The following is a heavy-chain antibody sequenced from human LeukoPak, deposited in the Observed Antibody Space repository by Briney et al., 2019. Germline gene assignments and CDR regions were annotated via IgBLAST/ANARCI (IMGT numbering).Heavy chain of an antibody. V-gene: IGHV3-48*02. CDR1: GFTFSGYA. CDR2: IYSSDTT. J-gene: IGHJ3*02. D-gene: IGHD3-10*01. CDR3: ARDLHYAFDI. Sequence: GGSLRLSCAASGFTFSGYAMNWVRQAPGKGLEWVSHIYSSDTTYADSVKGRFTISRDNAKNSLYLQMNSLRDEDTTVYYCARDLHYAFDIWGQGTMVTASS.